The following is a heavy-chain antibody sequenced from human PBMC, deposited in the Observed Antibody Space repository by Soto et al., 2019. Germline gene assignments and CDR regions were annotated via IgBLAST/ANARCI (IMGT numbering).Heavy chain of an antibody. V-gene: IGHV3-49*04. CDR1: GFTFGDYA. CDR2: IRSKAYGGTT. D-gene: IGHD4-17*01. J-gene: IGHJ2*01. Sequence: PGGSLRLSCTASGFTFGDYAMSWVRQAPGKGLDWVGFIRSKAYGGTTEYAASVKGRFTISRDDSKSIAYLQMNSLKTEDTAVYYCTRDVGPYGGNSFVYFDLWGRGTLVTVSS. CDR3: TRDVGPYGGNSFVYFDL.